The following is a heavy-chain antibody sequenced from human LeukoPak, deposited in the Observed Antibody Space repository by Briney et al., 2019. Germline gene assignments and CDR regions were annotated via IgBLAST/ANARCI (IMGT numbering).Heavy chain of an antibody. V-gene: IGHV3-30*02. CDR2: IRYDGSNK. J-gene: IGHJ4*02. D-gene: IGHD4-17*01. CDR3: AKDRDYGDYYYFDY. Sequence: PGGSLRLSCAASGFTFSSYGMHWVRQAPGKGLEWVAFIRYDGSNKYYADSVKGRFTISRDNSKNTLYLQMNSLRAEDTAVYYCAKDRDYGDYYYFDYWGQGTLVTVSS. CDR1: GFTFSSYG.